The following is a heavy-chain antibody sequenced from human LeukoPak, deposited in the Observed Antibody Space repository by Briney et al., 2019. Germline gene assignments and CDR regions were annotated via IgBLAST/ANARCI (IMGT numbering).Heavy chain of an antibody. CDR1: GGTFSSYA. D-gene: IGHD2-2*01. V-gene: IGHV1-69*13. Sequence: GASVKVSCKASGGTFSSYAISWVRQAPGQGLEWMGGIIPIFGTANYAQKFQGRVTITADESTSTAYMELSSLRSEDTAVYYCASTIVHCSSTSFTTYYYYGMDDWGQGTTVTVSS. J-gene: IGHJ6*02. CDR2: IIPIFGTA. CDR3: ASTIVHCSSTSFTTYYYYGMDD.